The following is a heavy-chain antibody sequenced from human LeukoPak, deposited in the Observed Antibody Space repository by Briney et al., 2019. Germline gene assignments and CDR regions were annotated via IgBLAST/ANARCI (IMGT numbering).Heavy chain of an antibody. CDR3: ARFKSGGFSYFVS. CDR1: GASLTRPTYY. D-gene: IGHD4-23*01. Sequence: MPSETLSLTCSVSGASLTRPTYYQWSWIRQPPGKGLELIGSLFSTGSATLNPSLKSRVTMSLDTSKSQFSLKLSSVTAEDSAVYYCARFKSGGFSYFVSWGQGTLVAVSS. CDR2: LFSTGSA. J-gene: IGHJ4*02. V-gene: IGHV4-61*01.